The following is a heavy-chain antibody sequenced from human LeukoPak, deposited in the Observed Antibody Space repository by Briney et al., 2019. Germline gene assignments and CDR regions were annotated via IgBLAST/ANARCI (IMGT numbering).Heavy chain of an antibody. CDR2: IYSSGST. V-gene: IGHV4-4*07. J-gene: IGHJ4*02. CDR1: GGSICSYY. CDR3: ARGAYYFDY. Sequence: SETLSLTCTVSGGSICSYYWSWMRQPAGKGLEWIGRIYSSGSTKYNPSLKSRVTMSVDTSKNQFSLKLSSVAAADTAVYYCARGAYYFDYWGQGTLVSVSS.